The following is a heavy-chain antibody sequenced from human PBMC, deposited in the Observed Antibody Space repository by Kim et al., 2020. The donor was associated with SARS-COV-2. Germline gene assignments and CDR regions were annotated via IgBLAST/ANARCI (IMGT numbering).Heavy chain of an antibody. CDR2: IYYSGST. V-gene: IGHV4-31*03. CDR1: GGSISSGGYY. CDR3: ARGPIRGYSYGNDY. D-gene: IGHD5-18*01. J-gene: IGHJ4*02. Sequence: SETLSLTCTVSGGSISSGGYYWSWIRQHPGKGLEWIGYIYYSGSTYYNPSLKSRVTISVDTSKNQFSLKLSSVTAADTAVYYCARGPIRGYSYGNDYWGQGTLVPVSS.